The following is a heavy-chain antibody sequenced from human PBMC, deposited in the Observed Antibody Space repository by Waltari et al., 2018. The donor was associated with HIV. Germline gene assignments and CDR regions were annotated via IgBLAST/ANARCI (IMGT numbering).Heavy chain of an antibody. Sequence: QVQLVESGGGVVQPGRSLRLSCAASGFTFDSYGMHWVRQAPGKGLEWVAVISYDGSNKYYADSVKGRFTISRDNSKNTLYLQMNSLRAEDTAVYYCAKAREDIVATTPGGYWGQGTLVTVSS. D-gene: IGHD5-12*01. V-gene: IGHV3-30*18. CDR2: ISYDGSNK. CDR1: GFTFDSYG. CDR3: AKAREDIVATTPGGY. J-gene: IGHJ4*02.